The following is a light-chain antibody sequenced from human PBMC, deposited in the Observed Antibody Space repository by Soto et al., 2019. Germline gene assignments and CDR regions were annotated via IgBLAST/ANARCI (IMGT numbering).Light chain of an antibody. CDR1: QTVTSNY. CDR2: GAS. CDR3: QQYDGSPST. J-gene: IGKJ1*01. V-gene: IGKV3-20*01. Sequence: EIVLMQSPGTLSLSPGERATLSCRASQTVTSNYLAWYQRKPGQAPRLLIYGASSRATDIPDRFSGSGSGTDFTLTITRLEPEDFAVYFCQQYDGSPSTFGQGTKVEIK.